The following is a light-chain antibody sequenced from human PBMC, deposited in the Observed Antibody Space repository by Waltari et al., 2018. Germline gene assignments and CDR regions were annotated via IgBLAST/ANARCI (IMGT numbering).Light chain of an antibody. J-gene: IGKJ4*01. V-gene: IGKV1-39*01. Sequence: DIQMTQSPSSLSASVGDRVPITCRASQSIRSYLNWYQQKPGKAPKFLIYAASSLQSGVPSRFTVSGSGTDFTLTISSLQPEDFATYYCQQSYSTPLTFGGGTKVEIK. CDR3: QQSYSTPLT. CDR1: QSIRSY. CDR2: AAS.